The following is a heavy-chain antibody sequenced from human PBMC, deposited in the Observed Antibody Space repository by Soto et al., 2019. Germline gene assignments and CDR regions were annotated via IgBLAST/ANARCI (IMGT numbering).Heavy chain of an antibody. Sequence: ASVKVSCKASGYTFTSYYMHWVRQAPGQGLEWMGIINLSGGSTSYAQKFQGRVTMTRDTSTSTAYMELSSLRSEDTAVYYCARARWNSGWCGYRGQGTLVTVSS. J-gene: IGHJ4*02. CDR1: GYTFTSYY. CDR2: INLSGGST. CDR3: ARARWNSGWCGY. D-gene: IGHD6-19*01. V-gene: IGHV1-46*01.